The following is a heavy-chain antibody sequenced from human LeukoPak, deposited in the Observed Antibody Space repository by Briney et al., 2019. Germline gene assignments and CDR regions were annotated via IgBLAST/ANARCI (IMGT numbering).Heavy chain of an antibody. J-gene: IGHJ4*02. CDR1: GFNFSSYW. Sequence: GGSLRLSCAASGFNFSSYWMHWVRQAPGKGLVWVSHINSDGSSTSYADSMKGRFTISRDNAKNTLYLQMNSLRVEDTAVYYCARGGAAMAYYWGQGTLVTVSS. D-gene: IGHD5-18*01. CDR2: INSDGSST. CDR3: ARGGAAMAYY. V-gene: IGHV3-74*01.